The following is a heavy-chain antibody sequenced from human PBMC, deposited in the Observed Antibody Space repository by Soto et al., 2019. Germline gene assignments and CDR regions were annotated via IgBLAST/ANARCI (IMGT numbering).Heavy chain of an antibody. CDR1: GGTLSSFINYP. Sequence: QMQLVQSGAEVKKPGSSVKVSCKASGGTLSSFINYPINWVRQAPGQGLEWMGGIVPNVGTVNYAQKFQGIVTITADKSTGTAYMELSSLRSEDTALYYCARRDTSGFLRYFDNWCQGTLITVSS. CDR3: ARRDTSGFLRYFDN. V-gene: IGHV1-69*06. J-gene: IGHJ4*02. D-gene: IGHD3-3*01. CDR2: IVPNVGTV.